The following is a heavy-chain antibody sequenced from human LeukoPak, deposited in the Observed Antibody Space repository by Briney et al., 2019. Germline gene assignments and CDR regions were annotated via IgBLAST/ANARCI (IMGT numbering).Heavy chain of an antibody. J-gene: IGHJ4*02. CDR3: AKRGVVIRVILVGFHKEANYFDS. CDR2: ISDSGGRT. Sequence: GGSLRLSCAVSGITLSNYGMSWVRQAPGKGLDWVAGISDSGGRTKYADSVKGRFTISRDNPKNALFLQMNSLRPEDTAVYFCAKRGVVIRVILVGFHKEANYFDSWGQGALVTDSS. D-gene: IGHD3-22*01. V-gene: IGHV3-23*01. CDR1: GITLSNYG.